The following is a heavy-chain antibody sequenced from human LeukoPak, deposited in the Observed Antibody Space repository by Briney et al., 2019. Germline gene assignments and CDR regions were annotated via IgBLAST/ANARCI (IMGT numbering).Heavy chain of an antibody. V-gene: IGHV3-15*01. J-gene: IGHJ4*02. Sequence: GGSLRLSCAVSGFTFSKAWMSWVRQTPGKGLEWVGRILSNIDGGTTDYAAPVKGRFTISRDDSKNTLYLQMNSLKTEDTAVYYCTTVGAWGQGTLVTVSS. D-gene: IGHD1-26*01. CDR2: ILSNIDGGTT. CDR3: TTVGA. CDR1: GFTFSKAW.